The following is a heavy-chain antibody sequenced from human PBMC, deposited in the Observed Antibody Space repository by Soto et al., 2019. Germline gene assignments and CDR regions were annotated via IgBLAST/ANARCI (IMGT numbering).Heavy chain of an antibody. Sequence: GGSLRLSCAASGFTFSSYSMNWVRQAPGKGLEGVSSISSRSSYIYYADSVKGRFTISRDNAKNSLYLQMNSLRAEDTAVYSCARARSHDYDFWSGQERGYFDHWGQGTLVTVCS. CDR3: ARARSHDYDFWSGQERGYFDH. V-gene: IGHV3-21*01. J-gene: IGHJ4*02. CDR2: ISSRSSYI. CDR1: GFTFSSYS. D-gene: IGHD3-3*01.